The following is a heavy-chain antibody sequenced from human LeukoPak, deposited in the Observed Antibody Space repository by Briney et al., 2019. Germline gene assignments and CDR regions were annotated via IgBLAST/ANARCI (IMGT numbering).Heavy chain of an antibody. CDR2: IYYSGST. J-gene: IGHJ4*02. Sequence: SETLSHTCTVSGGSISSYYWSWIRQPPGKGLEWIGYIYYSGSTNYNPSLKSRVTISVDTSKNQFSLKLSSVTAADTAVYYCARQPIAVAGQYYFDYWGQGTLVTVSS. CDR1: GGSISSYY. D-gene: IGHD6-19*01. CDR3: ARQPIAVAGQYYFDY. V-gene: IGHV4-59*08.